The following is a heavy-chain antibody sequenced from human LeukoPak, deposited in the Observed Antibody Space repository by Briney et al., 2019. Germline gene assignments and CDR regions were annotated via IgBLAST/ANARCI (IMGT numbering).Heavy chain of an antibody. J-gene: IGHJ3*02. CDR1: GVSISNNIW. Sequence: SGTLSLTCAVSGVSISNNIWWSWVRQPPGKGLEWIGEIYHSGSTNFNPSLKSRVTISVGSSMNQFSLKLSSVTAADTAVYYCARLRLRYTRNGDSSSYEVFDIWGQGTVVTVSS. CDR3: ARLRLRYTRNGDSSSYEVFDI. V-gene: IGHV4-4*02. D-gene: IGHD2-21*01. CDR2: IYHSGST.